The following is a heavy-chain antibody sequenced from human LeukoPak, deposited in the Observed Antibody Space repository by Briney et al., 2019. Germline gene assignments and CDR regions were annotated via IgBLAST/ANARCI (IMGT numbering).Heavy chain of an antibody. D-gene: IGHD2-2*01. CDR3: AKGDLVVVPAAIDWFDP. V-gene: IGHV1-8*01. J-gene: IGHJ5*02. CDR2: MNPNSGNT. CDR1: GYTFTSYD. Sequence: GASVKVSCKASGYTFTSYDINWVRQATGQGLEWMGWMNPNSGNTGYAQKFRGRVTMTRNTSISTAYMELSSLRSEDTAVYYCAKGDLVVVPAAIDWFDPWGQGTLVTVSS.